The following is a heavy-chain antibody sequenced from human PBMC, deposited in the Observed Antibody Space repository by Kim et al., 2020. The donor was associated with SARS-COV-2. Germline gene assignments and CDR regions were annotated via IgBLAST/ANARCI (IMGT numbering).Heavy chain of an antibody. CDR2: T. Sequence: TGYADSVKGRFTIPRDNPKNTLYLQMNSLSAEDTAMYYCAKGGLPGALDYWGQGTLVTVSS. CDR3: AKGGLPGALDY. D-gene: IGHD3-16*01. J-gene: IGHJ4*02. V-gene: IGHV3-74*01.